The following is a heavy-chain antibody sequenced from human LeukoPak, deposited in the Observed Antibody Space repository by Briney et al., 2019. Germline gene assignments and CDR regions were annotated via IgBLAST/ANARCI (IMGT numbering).Heavy chain of an antibody. Sequence: GGSLRLSCAASGFTFSSYEMNWVRQAPGKGPEWVSYISSSGSTIYYADSVKGRFTISRDNAKNSLYLQMNSLRAEDTAVYYCARDPTGYDFWSGGNWFDPWGQGTLVTVSS. J-gene: IGHJ5*02. CDR1: GFTFSSYE. V-gene: IGHV3-48*03. CDR3: ARDPTGYDFWSGGNWFDP. CDR2: ISSSGSTI. D-gene: IGHD3-3*01.